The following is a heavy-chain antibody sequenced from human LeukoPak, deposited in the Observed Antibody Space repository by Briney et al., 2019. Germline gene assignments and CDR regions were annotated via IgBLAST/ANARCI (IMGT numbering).Heavy chain of an antibody. J-gene: IGHJ4*02. CDR3: ARGIRSRGYSYGCLDY. D-gene: IGHD5-18*01. CDR1: GFTFGSYS. Sequence: PGGSLRLSCAASGFTFGSYSMNWVRQAPGKGLEWVSSISSSSSYIYYADSVKGRFTISRDNAKNSLYLQMNSLRAEDTAVYYCARGIRSRGYSYGCLDYWGQGTLVTVSS. CDR2: ISSSSSYI. V-gene: IGHV3-21*01.